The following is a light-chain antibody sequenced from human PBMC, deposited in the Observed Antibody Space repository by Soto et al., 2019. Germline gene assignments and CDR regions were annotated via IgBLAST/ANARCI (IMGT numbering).Light chain of an antibody. J-gene: IGLJ1*01. CDR3: SSYTSSSTHV. Sequence: QSALTQPASVSGSPGQSITISCTGTSSDVGAYTFVSWYQQHPDKVPKLMIFDVSRRPSGVSDRFSGYKSGNTASLTISGLQLEDEADYYCSSYTSSSTHVFGSGTKVTVL. CDR2: DVS. CDR1: SSDVGAYTF. V-gene: IGLV2-14*03.